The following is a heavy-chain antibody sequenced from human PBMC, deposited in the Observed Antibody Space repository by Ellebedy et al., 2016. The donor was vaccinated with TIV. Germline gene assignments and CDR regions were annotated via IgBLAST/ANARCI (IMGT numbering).Heavy chain of an antibody. D-gene: IGHD4-17*01. V-gene: IGHV4-61*01. CDR3: SAAYGRVTPAY. J-gene: IGHJ4*02. CDR2: IYSSGRT. Sequence: MPSETLSLTCTVSGGSVSSANYYWTWFRQPPGKGLEWIGYIYSSGRTDYKHSLTSRMAISVDPSRNQISLKLSSVTAADTAVYYCSAAYGRVTPAYWGQGTLVTVSS. CDR1: GGSVSSANYY.